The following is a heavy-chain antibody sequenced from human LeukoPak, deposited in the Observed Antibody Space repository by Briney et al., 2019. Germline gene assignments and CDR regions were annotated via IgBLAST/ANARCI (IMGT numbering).Heavy chain of an antibody. CDR3: ARGLSIAAAGFDY. D-gene: IGHD6-13*01. V-gene: IGHV1-69*13. J-gene: IGHJ4*02. CDR2: IIPIFGTA. Sequence: ASVKVSCKASRGTFSSYAISWVRQAPGQGLEWMGGIIPIFGTANYAQKFQGRVTITADESTSTAYMELSSLRSEDTAVYYCARGLSIAAAGFDYWGQGTLSPSPQ. CDR1: RGTFSSYA.